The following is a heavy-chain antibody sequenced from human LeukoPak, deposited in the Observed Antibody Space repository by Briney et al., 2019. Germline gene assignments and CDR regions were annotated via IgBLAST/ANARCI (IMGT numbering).Heavy chain of an antibody. CDR2: IYYSGST. CDR1: GGSISSYY. D-gene: IGHD3-10*01. J-gene: IGHJ4*02. CDR3: ARHAPELHYGSVLYYFDY. V-gene: IGHV4-39*01. Sequence: PSETLSLTCTVSGGSISSYYWGWIRQPPGKGLEWIGSIYYSGSTYYNPSLKSRVTISVDTSKNQFSLKLSSVTAADTAVYYCARHAPELHYGSVLYYFDYWGQGTLVTVSS.